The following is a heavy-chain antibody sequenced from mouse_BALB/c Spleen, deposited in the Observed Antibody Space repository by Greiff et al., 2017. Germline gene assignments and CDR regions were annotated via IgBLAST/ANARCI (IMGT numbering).Heavy chain of an antibody. CDR3: AREGTGGEAWFAY. D-gene: IGHD4-1*01. CDR2: IDPFNGGT. V-gene: IGHV1S135*01. CDR1: GYSFTSYY. Sequence: VQLQQSGPELMKPGASVKISCKASGYSFTSYYMHWVKQSHGKSLEWIGYIDPFNGGTSYNQKFKGKATLTVDKSSSTAYMHLSSLTSEDSAVYYCAREGTGGEAWFAYWGQGTLVTVSA. J-gene: IGHJ3*01.